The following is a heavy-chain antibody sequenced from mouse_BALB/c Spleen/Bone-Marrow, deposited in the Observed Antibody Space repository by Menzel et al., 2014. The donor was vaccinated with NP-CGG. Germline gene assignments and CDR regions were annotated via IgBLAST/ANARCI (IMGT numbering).Heavy chain of an antibody. J-gene: IGHJ3*01. CDR2: INANGDTT. CDR1: GFTFSSYG. CDR3: ARGYDYSSWFAY. Sequence: EVKLVESGGGLVQPGGSLKLSCAASGFTFSSYGMSWVRQTPDKRLEMIATINANGDTTYHPDSVKGRFTISRDNVKNTLYLQMSSLKSEDTAMYYCARGYDYSSWFAYWGQGTLVTVSA. D-gene: IGHD2-4*01. V-gene: IGHV5-6-3*01.